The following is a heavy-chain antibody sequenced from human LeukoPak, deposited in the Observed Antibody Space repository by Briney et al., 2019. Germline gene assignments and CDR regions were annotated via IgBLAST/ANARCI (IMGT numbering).Heavy chain of an antibody. D-gene: IGHD3-22*01. Sequence: SETLSLTCTVSAGSVNSSPYYWGWVRQPPGKGLEWIGSIHYSGNTYYNPSLRSRVTISVDTSRNQFSLKLSSVSAADRGIYYCAKHEGSYFDKSGYTFEYWGQGTLVTVSS. CDR1: AGSVNSSPYY. V-gene: IGHV4-39*01. J-gene: IGHJ4*02. CDR2: IHYSGNT. CDR3: AKHEGSYFDKSGYTFEY.